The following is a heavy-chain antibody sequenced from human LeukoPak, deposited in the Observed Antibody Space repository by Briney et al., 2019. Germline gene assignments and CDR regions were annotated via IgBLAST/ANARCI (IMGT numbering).Heavy chain of an antibody. J-gene: IGHJ5*02. CDR2: INPSGGST. CDR3: ARGRGAYASWFDP. D-gene: IGHD3-10*01. CDR1: GYTFTNYY. Sequence: ASVKVSCKASGYTFTNYYMHRVRQAPGQGLEWMGIINPSGGSTSYAQKFQGRVTMTRDTSTSTVYMELSSLRSEDTAVYYCARGRGAYASWFDPWGQGTLVTVSS. V-gene: IGHV1-46*01.